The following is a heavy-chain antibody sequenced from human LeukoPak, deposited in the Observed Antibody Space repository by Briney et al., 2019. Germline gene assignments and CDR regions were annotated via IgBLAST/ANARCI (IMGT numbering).Heavy chain of an antibody. V-gene: IGHV4-39*07. CDR1: GGSISSSSYY. Sequence: PSETLSLTCTVSGGSISSSSYYWGWIRQPPGKGLEWIGSIYYSGSTYYNPSLKSRVTISVDTSKNQFSLKLTSVTAADTAVYYCARRLGRQSITMIRGESGKDAFDIWGQGTLVTVSS. CDR2: IYYSGST. J-gene: IGHJ3*02. CDR3: ARRLGRQSITMIRGESGKDAFDI. D-gene: IGHD3-10*01.